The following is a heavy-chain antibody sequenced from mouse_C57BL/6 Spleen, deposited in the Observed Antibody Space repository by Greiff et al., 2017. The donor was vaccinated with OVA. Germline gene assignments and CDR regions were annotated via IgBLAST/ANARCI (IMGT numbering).Heavy chain of an antibody. CDR1: GYSFTGYY. D-gene: IGHD3-1*01. J-gene: IGHJ2*01. CDR2: INPSTGGT. V-gene: IGHV1-42*01. Sequence: VQLKQSGPELVKPGASVKISCKASGYSFTGYYMNWVKQSPEKSLEWIGEINPSTGGTTYNQKFKAKATLTVDKSSSTAYMQLKSLTSEDSAVYYCARSGPSFDYWGQGTTLTVSS. CDR3: ARSGPSFDY.